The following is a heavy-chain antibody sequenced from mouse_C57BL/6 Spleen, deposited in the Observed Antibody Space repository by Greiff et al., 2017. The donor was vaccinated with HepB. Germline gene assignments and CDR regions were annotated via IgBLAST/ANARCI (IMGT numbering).Heavy chain of an antibody. Sequence: QVQLKESGAELVKPGASVKLSCKASGYTFTEYTIHWVKQRSGQGLEWIGWFYPGSGSIKYNEKFKDKATLTADKSSSTVYMELSRLTSEDSAVYFCARHEEGGLGGGKPYYAMDYWGQGTSVTVSS. CDR1: GYTFTEYT. J-gene: IGHJ4*01. V-gene: IGHV1-62-2*01. D-gene: IGHD4-1*01. CDR2: FYPGSGSI. CDR3: ARHEEGGLGGGKPYYAMDY.